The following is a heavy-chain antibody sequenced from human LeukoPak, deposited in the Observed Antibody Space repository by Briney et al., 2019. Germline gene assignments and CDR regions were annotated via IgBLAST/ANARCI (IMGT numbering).Heavy chain of an antibody. CDR2: IYDSGST. J-gene: IGHJ4*02. V-gene: IGHV4-59*01. CDR3: ARGYYYDASGYYRSFDY. D-gene: IGHD3-22*01. Sequence: SETLSLTCTVSGGPISSYYWTWIRQPPGKGLEWIGYIYDSGSTNYNPSLKSRVTISVDTSKNQFSLKLSSVTAADTAVYYCARGYYYDASGYYRSFDYWGQGTLVTVSS. CDR1: GGPISSYY.